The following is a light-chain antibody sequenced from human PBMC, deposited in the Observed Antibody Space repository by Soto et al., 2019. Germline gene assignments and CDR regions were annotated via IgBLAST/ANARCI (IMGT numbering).Light chain of an antibody. CDR2: DDS. Sequence: SYELTQPPSVSVAPGQTARITCGGNNIGSKSVHCYQQKPGQAPVLVVYDDSDRPSGIPERFSGSNSGNTATLTISRVEAGDEADYYCQVWDSSSDHVVFGGGTKLTVL. J-gene: IGLJ2*01. CDR3: QVWDSSSDHVV. CDR1: NIGSKS. V-gene: IGLV3-21*02.